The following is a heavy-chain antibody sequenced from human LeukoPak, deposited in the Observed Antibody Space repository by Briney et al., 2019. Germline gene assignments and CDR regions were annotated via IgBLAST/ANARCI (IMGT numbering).Heavy chain of an antibody. J-gene: IGHJ4*02. D-gene: IGHD6-19*01. CDR1: GFTFDDYA. Sequence: GRSLRLSCAASGFTFDDYAMYWVRQAPGKGLEWVSGISWNSGSIGYADSVKGRFTISRDNAKNSLYLQMNSLRAEDTALYYCAKDKLAVAGNFDYWGQGTLVTVSS. V-gene: IGHV3-9*01. CDR2: ISWNSGSI. CDR3: AKDKLAVAGNFDY.